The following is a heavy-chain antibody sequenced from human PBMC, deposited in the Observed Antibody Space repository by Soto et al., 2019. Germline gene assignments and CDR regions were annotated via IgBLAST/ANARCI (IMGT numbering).Heavy chain of an antibody. J-gene: IGHJ4*02. CDR2: VSYDGSTT. Sequence: QVQLVESGGGVVQPGRSLRLSCVASGFTFSRFSMHWARQAPGKGPEWVAVVSYDGSTTYYVDSVRGRFTISRDISGNTLSLEMNSLRPEDTAVYYCVRDGRNGPNDADYWGQGTPVTVSS. CDR3: VRDGRNGPNDADY. D-gene: IGHD1-1*01. CDR1: GFTFSRFS. V-gene: IGHV3-30-3*01.